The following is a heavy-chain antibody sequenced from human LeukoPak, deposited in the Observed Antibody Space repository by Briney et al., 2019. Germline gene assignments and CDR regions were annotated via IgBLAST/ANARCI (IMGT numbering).Heavy chain of an antibody. J-gene: IGHJ4*02. CDR2: VDPRTGVT. CDR1: GYTFTDYY. Sequence: GGAVKVSFRASGYTFTDYYIHWVRRAPGQGLEGMGWVDPRTGVTRCTQKFQGRGTITRDTSISTVYLDLNGLTFDDTAVYYCATDNYGMLDYWGQGTLVTVSS. D-gene: IGHD3-9*01. V-gene: IGHV1-2*02. CDR3: ATDNYGMLDY.